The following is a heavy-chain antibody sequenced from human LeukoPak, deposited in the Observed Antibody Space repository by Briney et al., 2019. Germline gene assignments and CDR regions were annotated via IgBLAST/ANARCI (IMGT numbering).Heavy chain of an antibody. CDR3: AGGDYGDSCGLDY. CDR1: GGSISSGGYY. V-gene: IGHV4-31*03. CDR2: IYYSGST. Sequence: SETLSLTCTVSGGSISSGGYYWSWIRQHPGKGLEWIGYIYYSGSTYYNPSLKSRVTISVDTSKNQFSLKLSSVTAADTAVYYCAGGDYGDSCGLDYWGQGTLVTVSS. J-gene: IGHJ4*02. D-gene: IGHD4-17*01.